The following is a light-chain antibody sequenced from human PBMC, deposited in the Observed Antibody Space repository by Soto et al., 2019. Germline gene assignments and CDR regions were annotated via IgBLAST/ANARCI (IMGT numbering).Light chain of an antibody. CDR2: EVN. CDR3: SSYTISSALDSV. J-gene: IGLJ1*01. Sequence: QSALTQPASVSGSRGQSITISCTGTSSDVGGYNYVSWYQQDPGKAPKLMIYEVNNRPSGVSNRFSGSKSGNTASLTISGLQAEDEADYYCSSYTISSALDSVFGTGTKLTVL. CDR1: SSDVGGYNY. V-gene: IGLV2-14*01.